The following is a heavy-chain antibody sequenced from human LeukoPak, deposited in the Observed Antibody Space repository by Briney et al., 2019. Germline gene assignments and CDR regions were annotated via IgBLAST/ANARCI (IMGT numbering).Heavy chain of an antibody. CDR1: GFTVSSNY. J-gene: IGHJ5*02. V-gene: IGHV3-53*01. CDR3: AKDGMYYYGSGSYYQFDP. CDR2: IYSGGST. D-gene: IGHD3-10*01. Sequence: GGSLRLSCAASGFTVSSNYMSWVRQAPGKGLEWVSVIYSGGSTYYADSVKGRFTISRDNSKNTLYLQMNSLRAEDTAVYYCAKDGMYYYGSGSYYQFDPWGQGTLVIVSS.